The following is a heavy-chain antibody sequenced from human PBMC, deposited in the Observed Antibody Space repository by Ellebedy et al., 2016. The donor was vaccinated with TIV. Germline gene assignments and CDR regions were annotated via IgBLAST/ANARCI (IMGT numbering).Heavy chain of an antibody. V-gene: IGHV6-1*01. CDR3: ARGVNWFDP. CDR1: GDSVSSNSGA. J-gene: IGHJ5*02. Sequence: MPSETLSLTCGISGDSVSSNSGAWHWFRQSPSRGLEWLGRTYYRSRWFNDYAMSVKSRITINADTSKNQFSLQLNSVTSEDTAVYYGARGVNWFDPWGQGTLVTVSS. CDR2: TYYRSRWFN. D-gene: IGHD3-16*01.